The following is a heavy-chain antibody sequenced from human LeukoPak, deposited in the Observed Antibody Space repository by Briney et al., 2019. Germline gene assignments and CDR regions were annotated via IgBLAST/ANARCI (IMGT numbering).Heavy chain of an antibody. Sequence: PSETLSLTCTVSGVSISSGGYYWNWIRQHPGKGLEWIGYISDRGSTYYNPSLKSRVTISVDTSKNQFSLKLRSVTAADTAVYYCARDGGYGLGSYYFDYWGQGSLVTVSS. CDR2: ISDRGST. J-gene: IGHJ4*02. CDR3: ARDGGYGLGSYYFDY. CDR1: GVSISSGGYY. V-gene: IGHV4-31*03. D-gene: IGHD3-10*01.